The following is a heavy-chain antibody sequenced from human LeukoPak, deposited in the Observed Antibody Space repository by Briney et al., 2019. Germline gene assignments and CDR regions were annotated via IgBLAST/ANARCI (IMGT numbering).Heavy chain of an antibody. D-gene: IGHD4-17*01. CDR2: IKQDGNEK. CDR1: GFIFRNHW. V-gene: IGHV3-7*01. J-gene: IGHJ4*02. CDR3: ARGPNYGDRVDYFDY. Sequence: PGGSLRLSCAASGFIFRNHWMSWVRQVPGRALEWVAHIKQDGNEKHYVDSVEGRFTLFRDDSKNSLYLQMNSLRVDDSAVYYCARGPNYGDRVDYFDYWGQGTLVTVSS.